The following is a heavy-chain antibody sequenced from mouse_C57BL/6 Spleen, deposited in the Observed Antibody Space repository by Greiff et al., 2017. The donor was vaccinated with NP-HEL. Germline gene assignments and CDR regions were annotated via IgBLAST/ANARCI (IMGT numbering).Heavy chain of an antibody. D-gene: IGHD2-5*01. CDR3: ARQGYSNYVYYAMDY. Sequence: VQGVESGPGLVAPSQSLSITCTVSGFSLTSYGVHWVRQPPGKGLEWLVVIWSDGSTTYNSALKSRLSISKDNSKSQVFLKMNSLQTDDTAMYYCARQGYSNYVYYAMDYWGQGTSVTVSS. CDR2: IWSDGST. J-gene: IGHJ4*01. V-gene: IGHV2-6-1*01. CDR1: GFSLTSYG.